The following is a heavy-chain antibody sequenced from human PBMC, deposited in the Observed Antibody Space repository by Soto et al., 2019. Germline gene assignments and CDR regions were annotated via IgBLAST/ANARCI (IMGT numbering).Heavy chain of an antibody. Sequence: EVQLVESGGGLVQPGGSLRLSCAASGFAFNRYSMTWVRQAPGKGLEWVSYISSNSRTIYYADSLKGRFTISRDNAKNALYLHMNSLRAEDTAVYYCARELEWELSPFDYWGQGTLDTVSS. CDR1: GFAFNRYS. D-gene: IGHD3-3*01. CDR2: ISSNSRTI. CDR3: ARELEWELSPFDY. V-gene: IGHV3-48*01. J-gene: IGHJ4*02.